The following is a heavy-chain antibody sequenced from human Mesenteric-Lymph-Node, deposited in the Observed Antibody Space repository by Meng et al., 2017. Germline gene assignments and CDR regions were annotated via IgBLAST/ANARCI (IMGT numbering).Heavy chain of an antibody. D-gene: IGHD3-3*02. CDR2: INHGGST. J-gene: IGHJ4*02. Sequence: QVQRQQWGPGLLTPSETLSLTCAVYGGSFSDYYWSWIRRPPGKGLEWIGEINHGGSTNYNPSLKSRVTISVDTSKNQLSLRLSSMTAADTAVYYCARGPTEHSFDYWGQGTLVTVSS. CDR1: GGSFSDYY. V-gene: IGHV4-34*01. CDR3: ARGPTEHSFDY.